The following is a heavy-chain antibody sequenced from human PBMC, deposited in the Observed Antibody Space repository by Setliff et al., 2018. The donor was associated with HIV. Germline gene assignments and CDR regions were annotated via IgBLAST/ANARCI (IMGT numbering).Heavy chain of an antibody. J-gene: IGHJ4*02. Sequence: ASVKVSCKASGGTFSSYSISWVRQAPGQGLEWMGRIIPIFGTANYAQTFQGRVTITADKSTSTAYMELSSLRSEDTAVYYCARVGERWLQFYYFDNWGQGTLVTVSS. CDR1: GGTFSSYS. CDR2: IIPIFGTA. CDR3: ARVGERWLQFYYFDN. V-gene: IGHV1-69*08. D-gene: IGHD5-12*01.